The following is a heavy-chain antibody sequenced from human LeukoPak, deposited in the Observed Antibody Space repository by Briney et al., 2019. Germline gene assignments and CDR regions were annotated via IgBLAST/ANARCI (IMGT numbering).Heavy chain of an antibody. V-gene: IGHV4-34*01. D-gene: IGHD2-2*01. CDR3: ARLNRARIVVVPAAQEPDY. Sequence: SETLSLTCAVYGGFFSGYYWSWIRQPPGKGLEWIGEINHSGSTNYNPSLKSRVTISVDTSKNQFSLKLSSVTAADTAVYYCARLNRARIVVVPAAQEPDYWGQGTLVTVSS. J-gene: IGHJ4*02. CDR1: GGFFSGYY. CDR2: INHSGST.